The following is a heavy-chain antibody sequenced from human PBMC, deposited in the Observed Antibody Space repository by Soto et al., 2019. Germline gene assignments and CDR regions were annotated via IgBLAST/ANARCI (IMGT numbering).Heavy chain of an antibody. J-gene: IGHJ6*02. V-gene: IGHV1-2*04. D-gene: IGHD3-3*01. CDR3: ARELRFLEWSTYGMDV. CDR1: GYTFTGYY. CDR2: INPNSGGT. Sequence: GASVKVSCKASGYTFTGYYMHWVRQAPGQGLEWMGWINPNSGGTNYAQKFQGWVTMTRDTSISTAYMELSRLRSDDTAVYYCARELRFLEWSTYGMDVWGQGTMVTVSS.